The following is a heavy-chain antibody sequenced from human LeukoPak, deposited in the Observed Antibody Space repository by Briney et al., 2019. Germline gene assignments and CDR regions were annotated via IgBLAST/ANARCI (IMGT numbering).Heavy chain of an antibody. CDR1: AGSISSYY. CDR2: INPSGNT. CDR3: ARGGEQWLVEGAFDF. Sequence: SETLSLTCTVSAGSISSYYWSCIRQSAGKGLEWIGHINPSGNTNYNPSLKSRVTVSIDTSKNQFSLKLNSVTAADTAVYYCARGGEQWLVEGAFDFWGQGTMVTVSS. V-gene: IGHV4-4*07. D-gene: IGHD6-19*01. J-gene: IGHJ3*01.